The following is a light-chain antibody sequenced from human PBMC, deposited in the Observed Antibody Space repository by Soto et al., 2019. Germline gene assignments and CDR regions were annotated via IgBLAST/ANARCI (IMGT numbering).Light chain of an antibody. CDR1: QNITNN. Sequence: DIQMTQSPSSLSASIGDRVTITCQVIQNITNNLSWYQQKPGKVLNLLIYLASKLAKGVTSRFSGSGSGTDFSFIITSLQREDLATYYCQQYYGLPPLTFGQGTRLEI. CDR3: QQYYGLPPLT. J-gene: IGKJ5*01. V-gene: IGKV1-33*01. CDR2: LAS.